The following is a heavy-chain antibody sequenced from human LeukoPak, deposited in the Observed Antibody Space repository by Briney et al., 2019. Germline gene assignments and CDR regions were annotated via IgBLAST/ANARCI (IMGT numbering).Heavy chain of an antibody. D-gene: IGHD4-17*01. Sequence: RASETLSLTCAVSGGSISSSSYYWGWIRQPPGKGPEWIGSIYYSGSTYYNPSLKSRVTISVDTSKNQFSLKLSSVTAADTAVYYCARDVYSYGDSGYWGQGTLVTVSS. CDR3: ARDVYSYGDSGY. V-gene: IGHV4-39*07. CDR2: IYYSGST. CDR1: GGSISSSSYY. J-gene: IGHJ4*02.